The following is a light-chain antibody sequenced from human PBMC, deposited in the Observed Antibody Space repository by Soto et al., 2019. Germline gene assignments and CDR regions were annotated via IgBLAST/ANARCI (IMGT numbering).Light chain of an antibody. J-gene: IGLJ2*01. V-gene: IGLV1-51*01. CDR1: SSNIGNNY. CDR3: RTWASSLAAVV. Sequence: QSVLTQPPSVSAAPGQKVTISCSGTSSNIGNNYVSWYQQLPGAAPKLLIYDNDKRPSGIPDRFSGSRSGTSATLDITGLQTGDEADYYCRTWASSLAAVVFGGGTKVTVL. CDR2: DND.